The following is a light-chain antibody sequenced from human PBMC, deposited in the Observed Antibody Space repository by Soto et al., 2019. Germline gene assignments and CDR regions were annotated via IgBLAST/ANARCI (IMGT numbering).Light chain of an antibody. CDR1: QSVSSIY. J-gene: IGKJ1*01. CDR2: GAS. V-gene: IGKV3-20*01. Sequence: ESVLTQSPGTLSLSPGERATLSCRASQSVSSIYLAWYQQKPGQAPRLLIYGASSRATGIPDRFSGSGSGTDFTLTIDRLESEDFAVYFCQQYGDLPWTFGQGTKVDIK. CDR3: QQYGDLPWT.